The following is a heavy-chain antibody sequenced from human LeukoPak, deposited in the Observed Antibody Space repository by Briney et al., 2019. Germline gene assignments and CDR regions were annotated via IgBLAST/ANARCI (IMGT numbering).Heavy chain of an antibody. D-gene: IGHD3-10*01. J-gene: IGHJ3*01. V-gene: IGHV4-39*01. CDR1: GDSIPPSSATYA. CDR3: ARQVSHAFDV. Sequence: SETLSLTCSVSGDSIPPSSATYAWGWVRQPPGKGLEWIGSIYYSGTTYYNPSLKSRVAISLDTSKNEFTLKLSSVTAADTSVYYCARQVSHAFDVWGQGTMVVGSS. CDR2: IYYSGTT.